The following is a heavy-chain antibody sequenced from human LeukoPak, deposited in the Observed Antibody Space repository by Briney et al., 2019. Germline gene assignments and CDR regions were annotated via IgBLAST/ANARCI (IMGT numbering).Heavy chain of an antibody. CDR2: IYNSGNT. D-gene: IGHD3-22*01. CDR3: ARTPIYYFDNSGYYN. J-gene: IGHJ4*02. CDR1: GGSINSYY. V-gene: IGHV4-59*12. Sequence: SETLSLTCTVSGGSINSYYWTWIRQPPGKGLEWIGNIYNSGNTNYNPSLKSRVTISVDTSKNHFSLKVSSVTAADTAVDYCARTPIYYFDNSGYYNWGQGTLVTVSS.